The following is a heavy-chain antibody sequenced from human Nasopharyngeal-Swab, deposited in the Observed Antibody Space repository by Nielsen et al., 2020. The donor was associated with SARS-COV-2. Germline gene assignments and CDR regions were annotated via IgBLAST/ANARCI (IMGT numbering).Heavy chain of an antibody. Sequence: SETLSLTCTVSGGSVSSGSYYWSWIRQPPGKGLEWIGYIYYSGSTNYNPSLKSRVTTSVDTSKNQFSLKLSSVTAADTAVYYYARGGGIRPIDYWGQGTLVTVSS. V-gene: IGHV4-61*01. CDR3: ARGGGIRPIDY. J-gene: IGHJ4*02. CDR2: IYYSGST. D-gene: IGHD3-16*01. CDR1: GGSVSSGSYY.